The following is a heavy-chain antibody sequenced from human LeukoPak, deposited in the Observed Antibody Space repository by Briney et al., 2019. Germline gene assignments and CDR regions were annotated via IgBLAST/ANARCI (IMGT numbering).Heavy chain of an antibody. CDR3: ARAKGYCSGGSCYSLYGAFDI. CDR2: INHSGST. CDR1: GGSFSGYY. V-gene: IGHV4-34*01. J-gene: IGHJ3*02. D-gene: IGHD2-15*01. Sequence: SETLSLTCAVYGGSFSGYYWSWVRQPPGKGLEWMGEINHSGSTNYNPSLKSRVTISVDTSKNQFSLKLSSVTAADTAVYYCARAKGYCSGGSCYSLYGAFDIWGQGTMVTISS.